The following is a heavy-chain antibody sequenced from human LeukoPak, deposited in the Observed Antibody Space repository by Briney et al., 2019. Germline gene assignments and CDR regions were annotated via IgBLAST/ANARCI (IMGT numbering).Heavy chain of an antibody. Sequence: ASVKVSCKASGYTFTSYYMHWVRQAPGQGLEWMGIINPGGGSTSYAQKFQGRVTMTRDTSISTAYMELSRLRSDDTAVYYCARGPYYDSSGYRYYFDCWGQGTLVTVSS. CDR1: GYTFTSYY. V-gene: IGHV1-46*01. CDR2: INPGGGST. J-gene: IGHJ4*02. D-gene: IGHD3-22*01. CDR3: ARGPYYDSSGYRYYFDC.